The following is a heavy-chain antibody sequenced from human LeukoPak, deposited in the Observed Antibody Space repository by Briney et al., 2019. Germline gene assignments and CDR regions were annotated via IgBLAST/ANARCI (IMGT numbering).Heavy chain of an antibody. V-gene: IGHV3-30-3*01. CDR3: ARAMVRGVYYYGMDV. J-gene: IGHJ6*02. CDR2: ISYDGSNK. CDR1: GFTFSSYA. Sequence: GGSLRLSCAASGFTFSSYAMHWVRQAPGKGLEWVAVISYDGSNKYYADSVKGRFTISRDNSKNTLYLQMNNLRAEDTAVYYCARAMVRGVYYYGMDVWGQGTTVTVSS. D-gene: IGHD3-10*01.